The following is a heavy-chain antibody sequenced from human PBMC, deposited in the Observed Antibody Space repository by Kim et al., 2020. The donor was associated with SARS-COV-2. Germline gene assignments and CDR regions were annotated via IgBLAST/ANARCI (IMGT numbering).Heavy chain of an antibody. J-gene: IGHJ4*01. CDR3: AKESYGYGSGGYRFDY. CDR1: GFTFSSYG. V-gene: IGHV3-30*18. CDR2: ISYDGSNK. D-gene: IGHD3-10*01. Sequence: GGSLRLSCAASGFTFSSYGMHWVRQAPGKGLEWVAVISYDGSNKYYADSVKGRFTISRDNSKNTLYLQMNSLRAEDTAVFYCAKESYGYGSGGYRFDYWG.